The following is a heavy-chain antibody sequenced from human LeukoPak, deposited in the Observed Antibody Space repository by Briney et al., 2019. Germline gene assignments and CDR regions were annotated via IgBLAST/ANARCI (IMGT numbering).Heavy chain of an antibody. Sequence: QPGRSLRLSCTAAGFTFGDYVMSWLRQAPGKGLEWVGFIRSKAYGGTTEYAASVKGRFTVSRDDSKSIAYLQMNSLKTEDTAVYYCTRWYYYDSRGYSYYFDYWRQGTLVTVSS. CDR3: TRWYYYDSRGYSYYFDY. D-gene: IGHD3-22*01. J-gene: IGHJ4*02. CDR1: GFTFGDYV. V-gene: IGHV3-49*03. CDR2: IRSKAYGGTT.